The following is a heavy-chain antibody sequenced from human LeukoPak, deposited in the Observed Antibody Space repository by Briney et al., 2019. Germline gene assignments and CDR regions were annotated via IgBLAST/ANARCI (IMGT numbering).Heavy chain of an antibody. CDR1: GFTFSRYD. CDR2: IAYDGSNK. CDR3: ARYEGGKGAFDI. D-gene: IGHD3-16*01. V-gene: IGHV3-33*01. Sequence: GGSLRLSRAASGFTFSRYDMHWVRQAPGKGLEWVAGIAYDGSNKYYAESVKGRLTISRDNSKNTLYLQMDSLRAEDTAVYYCARYEGGKGAFDIWGQGTMVTVSS. J-gene: IGHJ3*02.